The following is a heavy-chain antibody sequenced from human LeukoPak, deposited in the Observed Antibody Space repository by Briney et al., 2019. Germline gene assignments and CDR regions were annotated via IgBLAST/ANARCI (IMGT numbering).Heavy chain of an antibody. D-gene: IGHD2-15*01. CDR1: GGSFSGYY. J-gene: IGHJ4*02. CDR2: INHSGST. V-gene: IGHV4-34*01. Sequence: SETLSLTCAVYGGSFSGYYWSWIRQPPGKGLEWMGEINHSGSTNYNPYLNSRVTISVDTSRNQFSLKLSSMTAAAAAVYYCAREREYCSGGSCDAYYWGQVTLVTAS. CDR3: AREREYCSGGSCDAYY.